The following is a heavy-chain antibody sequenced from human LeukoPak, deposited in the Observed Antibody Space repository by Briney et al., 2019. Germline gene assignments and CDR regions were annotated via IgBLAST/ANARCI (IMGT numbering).Heavy chain of an antibody. J-gene: IGHJ4*02. CDR3: ARQYDFWSVIRDY. V-gene: IGHV4-39*01. Sequence: TSETLSLTCTVSGGSISSSSYYWGWIRQPPGKGLEWIGSIYYSGSTYYNPSLKSRVTISVDTSKNQFSLKLSSVTAADTAVYYCARQYDFWSVIRDYWGQGTLVTVSS. D-gene: IGHD3-3*01. CDR1: GGSISSSSYY. CDR2: IYYSGST.